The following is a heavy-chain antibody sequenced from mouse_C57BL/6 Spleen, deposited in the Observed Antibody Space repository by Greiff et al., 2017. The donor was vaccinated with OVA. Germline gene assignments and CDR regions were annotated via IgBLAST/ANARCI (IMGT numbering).Heavy chain of an antibody. Sequence: QVQLQQSGAELVMPGASVKLSCKASGYTFTSYWMHWVKQRPGQGLEWIGEIDPSDSYTNYNQKFKGKSTLTVDKSSSTAYMQLSSLTSEDSAVYYCARKRVYDGYCWDFDVWGTGTTVTVSS. CDR1: GYTFTSYW. J-gene: IGHJ1*03. V-gene: IGHV1-69*01. CDR3: ARKRVYDGYCWDFDV. D-gene: IGHD2-3*01. CDR2: IDPSDSYT.